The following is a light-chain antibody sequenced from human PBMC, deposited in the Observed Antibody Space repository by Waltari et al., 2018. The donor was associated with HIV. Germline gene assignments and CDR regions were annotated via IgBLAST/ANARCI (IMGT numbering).Light chain of an antibody. J-gene: IGLJ1*01. CDR1: SSAVGGYTY. Sequence: QSALTQPASVSGSPGQSITISCPGPSSAVGGYTYVSWYQQHPGKAPKLMIYDVSNRPSGVSNRFSGSKSGNTASLTISGLQAEDEADYYCSSYTSTYVFGTGTKVTVL. CDR3: SSYTSTYV. V-gene: IGLV2-14*01. CDR2: DVS.